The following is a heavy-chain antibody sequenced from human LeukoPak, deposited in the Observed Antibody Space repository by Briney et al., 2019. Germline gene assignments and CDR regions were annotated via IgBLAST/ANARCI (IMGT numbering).Heavy chain of an antibody. D-gene: IGHD6-13*01. V-gene: IGHV4-59*01. Sequence: SETLSLTCTVSGGSISSYCWSWIRQPPGKGLEWIGYIYYSGTTNYNPSLKCRVTISVDTSKNQFSLKLSSVTAADTAVYYCARGVYIAAAQYGYWGQGTLVTVSS. CDR3: ARGVYIAAAQYGY. CDR2: IYYSGTT. J-gene: IGHJ4*02. CDR1: GGSISSYC.